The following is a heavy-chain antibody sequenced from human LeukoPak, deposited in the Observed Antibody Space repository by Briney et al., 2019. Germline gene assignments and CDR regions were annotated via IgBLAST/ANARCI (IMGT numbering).Heavy chain of an antibody. D-gene: IGHD2-2*01. CDR2: IRYDGSNK. CDR3: AKAGLYCSSTSCYHYYYYYMDV. Sequence: PGGSLRLSCAASGFTFSSYGMHWFRQAPGKGLEWVAFIRYDGSNKYYADSVKGRFTISRDNSKNTLYLQMNSLRAEDTAVYYCAKAGLYCSSTSCYHYYYYYMDVWGKGTTVTVSS. J-gene: IGHJ6*03. V-gene: IGHV3-30*02. CDR1: GFTFSSYG.